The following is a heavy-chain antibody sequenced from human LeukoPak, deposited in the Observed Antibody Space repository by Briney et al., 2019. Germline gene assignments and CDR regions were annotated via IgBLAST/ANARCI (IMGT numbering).Heavy chain of an antibody. CDR2: INWNGEST. CDR1: GFTFDDYG. Sequence: GGSLRLSCAASGFTFDDYGMSWVRQAPGKGLEWVSGINWNGESTAYVDSVKGRFTISRDNAKNSLFLQMHSLRAEDTALYYCAGGVYSGFDLWGQGTLVTVSS. CDR3: AGGVYSGFDL. J-gene: IGHJ4*02. D-gene: IGHD5-12*01. V-gene: IGHV3-20*04.